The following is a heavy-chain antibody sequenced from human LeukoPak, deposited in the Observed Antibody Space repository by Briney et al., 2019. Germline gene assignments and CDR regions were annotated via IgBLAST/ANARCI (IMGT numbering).Heavy chain of an antibody. CDR3: ASATTAMVDY. V-gene: IGHV3-30*01. Sequence: GGSLRLSCAASGFPFSSYPMHWVRQAPGKGLEWVAVIPYDGSYENYADSVKGRFTISRDNSKSTLYLQMNSLRAEDTAVYFCASATTAMVDYWGQGTLVTVSS. D-gene: IGHD5-18*01. J-gene: IGHJ4*02. CDR1: GFPFSSYP. CDR2: IPYDGSYE.